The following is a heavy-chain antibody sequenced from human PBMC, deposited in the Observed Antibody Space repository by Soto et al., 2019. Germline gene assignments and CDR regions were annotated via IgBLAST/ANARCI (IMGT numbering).Heavy chain of an antibody. CDR1: GDSVSSNSAA. CDR3: ARDKDRGVVPAAMYYYYGMDV. V-gene: IGHV6-1*01. D-gene: IGHD2-2*01. Sequence: PSQTLSLTCAISGDSVSSNSAAWNWIRQSPSRGLEWLGRTYYRSKWYNDYAVSVKSRITINPDTSKNQFSLQRNSVTPEDTAVYYCARDKDRGVVPAAMYYYYGMDVWGQGTTVTVSS. J-gene: IGHJ6*02. CDR2: TYYRSKWYN.